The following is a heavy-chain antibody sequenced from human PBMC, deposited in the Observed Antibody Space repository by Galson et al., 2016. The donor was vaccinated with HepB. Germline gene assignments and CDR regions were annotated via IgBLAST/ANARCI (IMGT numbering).Heavy chain of an antibody. D-gene: IGHD3-3*01. V-gene: IGHV3-23*01. CDR3: AKDRDDFWPNNDLDY. J-gene: IGHJ4*02. CDR1: GFTFSSYA. Sequence: SLRLSCAASGFTFSSYAMGWVRQAPGKGLKWVSAISGSGGNTYYADSVKGRFTISGDNSKNTLFLQLNSLRAEDTAVYYCAKDRDDFWPNNDLDYWGQGTLVTVSS. CDR2: ISGSGGNT.